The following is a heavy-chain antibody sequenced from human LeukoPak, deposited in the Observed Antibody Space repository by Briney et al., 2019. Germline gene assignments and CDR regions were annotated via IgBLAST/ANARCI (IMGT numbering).Heavy chain of an antibody. J-gene: IGHJ4*02. D-gene: IGHD6-13*01. V-gene: IGHV3-7*05. CDR1: TLTLNNYW. Sequence: GGSLRLSCTASTLTLNNYWMSWVRQAPGKGLEWMANIKQDGSEKYHVDSVKGRFTISRDNAKNSLYLQMNSLRAEDTAVYYCASRAGYTSSWSAFDYWGQGTLVTVSS. CDR2: IKQDGSEK. CDR3: ASRAGYTSSWSAFDY.